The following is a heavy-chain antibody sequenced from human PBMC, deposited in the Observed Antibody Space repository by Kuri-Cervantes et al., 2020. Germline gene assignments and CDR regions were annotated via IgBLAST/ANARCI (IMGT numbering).Heavy chain of an antibody. J-gene: IGHJ4*02. CDR3: ARDGGNSGDLDY. Sequence: SETLSLTCAISGDSVSSKSVAWNWIRQSPSRGLEWLGRTYYRSKWRNDYAESVKSRITINPDTCSNQFSLQLNSVTPEDTAVYYCARDGGNSGDLDYWGQGTLVTVSS. CDR2: TYYRSKWRN. CDR1: GDSVSSKSVA. D-gene: IGHD4-23*01. V-gene: IGHV6-1*01.